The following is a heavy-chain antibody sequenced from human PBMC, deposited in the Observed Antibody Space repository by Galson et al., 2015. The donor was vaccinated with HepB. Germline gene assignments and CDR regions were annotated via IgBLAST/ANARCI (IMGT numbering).Heavy chain of an antibody. V-gene: IGHV3-23*01. D-gene: IGHD2-15*01. J-gene: IGHJ4*02. CDR2: ISAGGGST. Sequence: SLRLSCAVSGFTFRDYAMSWVRQAPGKGLEWVSGISAGGGSTSYADSVKGRFTIPRDNSKKTLYLQINNLRAEDTAVYYCAKDLELAYCSGGSCSPPDYWGQGTLVTVSS. CDR3: AKDLELAYCSGGSCSPPDY. CDR1: GFTFRDYA.